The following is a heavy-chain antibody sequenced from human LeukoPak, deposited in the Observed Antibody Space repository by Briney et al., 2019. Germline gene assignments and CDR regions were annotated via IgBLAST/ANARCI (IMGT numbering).Heavy chain of an antibody. CDR2: ISYDGSNK. V-gene: IGHV3-30*04. CDR3: ARDRDLLLFDY. D-gene: IGHD2/OR15-2a*01. J-gene: IGHJ4*02. CDR1: GFTFSSYA. Sequence: GGSLRLSCAASGFTFSSYAMHWVRQAPGKGLEWVAVISYDGSNKYYADSVKGRFTISRDNSKNTLYLQMNSLRVEDTAVYYCARDRDLLLFDYWGQGTLVTVSS.